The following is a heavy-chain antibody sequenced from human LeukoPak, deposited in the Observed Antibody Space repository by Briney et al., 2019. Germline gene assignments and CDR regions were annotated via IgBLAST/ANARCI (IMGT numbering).Heavy chain of an antibody. J-gene: IGHJ4*02. CDR3: TRGQGDSSIDY. CDR2: MNPNSGNT. Sequence: RGSVHVSCKASGYTFTSYDINWVRQAAGQGLEWMGWMNPNSGNTGYAQKFHGRVTVTRNTAISTAYMELSSLRSEDTAVYYCTRGQGDSSIDYWGQGTLVTVSS. CDR1: GYTFTSYD. D-gene: IGHD3-22*01. V-gene: IGHV1-8*01.